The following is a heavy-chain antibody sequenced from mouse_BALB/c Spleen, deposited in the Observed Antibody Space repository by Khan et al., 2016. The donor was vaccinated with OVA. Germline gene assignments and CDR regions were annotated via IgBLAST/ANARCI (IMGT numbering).Heavy chain of an antibody. D-gene: IGHD3-1*01. Sequence: VQLQQSGVELVRPGSSVKISCKASGYTFTNYWLGWVKQRPGHGLEWIGDIYPGIFYINYNEKFKGKATLTADTSSSTAYLQLSSLTSEDSAVXFCTKWATWYFDVWGAGTTVTVSS. CDR2: IYPGIFYI. V-gene: IGHV1-63*02. CDR1: GYTFTNYW. CDR3: TKWATWYFDV. J-gene: IGHJ1*01.